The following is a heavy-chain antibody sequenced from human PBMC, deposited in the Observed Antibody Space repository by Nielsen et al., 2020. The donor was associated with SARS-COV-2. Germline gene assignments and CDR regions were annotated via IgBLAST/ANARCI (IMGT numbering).Heavy chain of an antibody. CDR1: GFTFSGYA. Sequence: GESLKISCAASGFTFSGYAMSWVRQAPGKGLEWVSAISGSGGSTYYADSVKGRFTISRDNSKNTLYLQMNSLRAEDTAVYYCAKDPYSSGWYWWGFDYWGQGTLVTVSS. CDR2: ISGSGGST. V-gene: IGHV3-23*01. D-gene: IGHD6-19*01. J-gene: IGHJ4*02. CDR3: AKDPYSSGWYWWGFDY.